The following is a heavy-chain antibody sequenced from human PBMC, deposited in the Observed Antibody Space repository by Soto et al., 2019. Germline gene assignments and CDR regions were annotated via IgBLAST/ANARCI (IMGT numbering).Heavy chain of an antibody. CDR1: GGTFSRYA. CDR3: ARDGGGNYVDY. J-gene: IGHJ4*02. D-gene: IGHD3-16*01. Sequence: ATVTVYWEACGGTFSRYAMSWVLQAPGQGLEWMGGIIPIFGTANYAQKFQGRVTITADESTSTAYMELSSLRSEDTAVYYCARDGGGNYVDYWGQGTLVTVSS. CDR2: IIPIFGTA. V-gene: IGHV1-69*13.